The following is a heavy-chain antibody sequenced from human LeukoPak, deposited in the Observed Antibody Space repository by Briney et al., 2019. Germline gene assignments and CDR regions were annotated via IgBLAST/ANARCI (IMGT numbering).Heavy chain of an antibody. CDR1: GYTFTGYY. CDR2: INPNSGGT. V-gene: IGHV1-2*02. CDR3: AREKERIDSSGYPHDY. J-gene: IGHJ4*02. D-gene: IGHD3-22*01. Sequence: ASVKVSSKASGYTFTGYYMHWVRQAPGQGLEWMGWINPNSGGTNYAQKFQGRVTMTRDTSISTAYMELSRLRSDDTAVYYCAREKERIDSSGYPHDYWGQGTLVTVSS.